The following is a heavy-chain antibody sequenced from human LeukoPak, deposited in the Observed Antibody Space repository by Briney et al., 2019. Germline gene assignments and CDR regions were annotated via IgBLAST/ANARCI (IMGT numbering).Heavy chain of an antibody. J-gene: IGHJ5*02. D-gene: IGHD6-13*01. CDR2: IIPIFGTA. CDR3: ARAAAGISGWFDP. Sequence: SVKVSCKASGYTFTSYGISWVRQAPGQGLEWMGGIIPIFGTANYAQKFQGRVTITADESTSTAYMELSSLRSEDTAVYYCARAAAGISGWFDPWGQGTLVTVSS. CDR1: GYTFTSYG. V-gene: IGHV1-69*13.